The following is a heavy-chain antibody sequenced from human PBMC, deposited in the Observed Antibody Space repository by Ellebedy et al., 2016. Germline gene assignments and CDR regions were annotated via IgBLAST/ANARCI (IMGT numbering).Heavy chain of an antibody. CDR3: ARSSRGRGDYFDY. J-gene: IGHJ4*02. CDR1: GFTFSSYG. Sequence: GGSLRLXCAASGFTFSSYGMYWVRQAPGKGLECVALIWPDGSKKNYVDSVKGRFTISRDNFKNTVYLQMNSLRDEDTAVYYCARSSRGRGDYFDYWGQGILVTVSS. V-gene: IGHV3-33*08. CDR2: IWPDGSKK. D-gene: IGHD3-16*01.